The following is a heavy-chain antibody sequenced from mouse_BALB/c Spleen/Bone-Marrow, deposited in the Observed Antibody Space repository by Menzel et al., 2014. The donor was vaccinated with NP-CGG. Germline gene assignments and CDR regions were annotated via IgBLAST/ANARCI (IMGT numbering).Heavy chain of an antibody. J-gene: IGHJ4*01. D-gene: IGHD2-4*01. V-gene: IGHV10-1*01. CDR2: ISSKSTNYTT. CDR1: GFTFNIYA. CDR3: VRQDYDYPMDY. Sequence: EVMLVESGGGLVQPKGSLKLSCAASGFTFNIYAMNWVRQAPRKGLEWVARISSKSTNYTTCYADSVKDRFTISSDDSQSMLYLRMNSLKTEDTAIYYCVRQDYDYPMDYWGQGTSVTVSS.